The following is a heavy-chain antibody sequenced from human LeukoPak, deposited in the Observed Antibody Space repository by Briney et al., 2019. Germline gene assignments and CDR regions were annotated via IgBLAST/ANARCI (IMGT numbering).Heavy chain of an antibody. V-gene: IGHV3-74*01. J-gene: IGHJ6*02. Sequence: PGGSLRPSCAASGFTFSSYWVHWVRQAPGKGLVWVSRINSDGSSTNYADSVKGRFTISRDNAKNTLYLQMSSLRAEDTAMYYCAREYGDSLDVWGQGTTVTVSS. CDR2: INSDGSST. CDR3: AREYGDSLDV. D-gene: IGHD4-17*01. CDR1: GFTFSSYW.